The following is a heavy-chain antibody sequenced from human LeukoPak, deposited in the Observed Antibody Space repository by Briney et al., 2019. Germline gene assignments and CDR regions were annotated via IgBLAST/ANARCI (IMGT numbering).Heavy chain of an antibody. Sequence: GGSLRLSCAASGFTFNWSWMNWVRQAPGKRLEWVANMDPSGSQKRYVDSVKGRFTISRDNPGTSVYLEMNSLRTEDTAIYYCAIWASGNYWGQGTLVTVSS. D-gene: IGHD3-10*01. CDR2: MDPSGSQK. CDR1: GFTFNWSW. J-gene: IGHJ4*02. V-gene: IGHV3-7*01. CDR3: AIWASGNY.